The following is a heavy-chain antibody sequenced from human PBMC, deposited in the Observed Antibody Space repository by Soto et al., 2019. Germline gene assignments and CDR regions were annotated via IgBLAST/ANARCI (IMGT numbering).Heavy chain of an antibody. CDR1: GGSFSGYY. J-gene: IGHJ4*02. Sequence: QVQLQQWGAGLLKPSETLSLTCAVYGGSFSGYYWSWIRQPPGKGLEWIGEINHSGSTNYNPSLKSRVNISVDTSKNQFYLKLSSVTAADTAVYYCAREMATLHPTIHVTSFDYWGQGTLVTVSS. V-gene: IGHV4-34*01. CDR3: AREMATLHPTIHVTSFDY. D-gene: IGHD5-12*01. CDR2: INHSGST.